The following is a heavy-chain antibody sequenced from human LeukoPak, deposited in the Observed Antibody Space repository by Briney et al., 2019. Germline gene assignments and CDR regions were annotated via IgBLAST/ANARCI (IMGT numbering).Heavy chain of an antibody. CDR3: ARGDYGGSGY. J-gene: IGHJ4*02. V-gene: IGHV4-34*01. Sequence: PSETLSLTCTVSGGSISSYYWSWIRQPPGKGLEWIGEINHSGSTNYNPSLKSRVTISVDTSKNQFSLKLSSVTAADTAVYYCARGDYGGSGYWGQGTLVTVSS. D-gene: IGHD4-17*01. CDR2: INHSGST. CDR1: GGSISSYY.